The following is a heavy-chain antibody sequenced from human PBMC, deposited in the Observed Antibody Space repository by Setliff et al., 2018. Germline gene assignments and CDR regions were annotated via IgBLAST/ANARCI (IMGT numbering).Heavy chain of an antibody. CDR1: GGSISSSSYY. Sequence: SETLSLTCTVSGGSISSSSYYWGWIRQPPGKGLEWIGSIYYSGSTYYNPSLKSRVTISVDTSKNQFSLKLSSVTAADTAVYYCARTPDGFLGDGYNLNTLGYFDSWGQGTLVTV. CDR3: ARTPDGFLGDGYNLNTLGYFDS. J-gene: IGHJ4*02. V-gene: IGHV4-39*07. D-gene: IGHD3-3*01. CDR2: IYYSGST.